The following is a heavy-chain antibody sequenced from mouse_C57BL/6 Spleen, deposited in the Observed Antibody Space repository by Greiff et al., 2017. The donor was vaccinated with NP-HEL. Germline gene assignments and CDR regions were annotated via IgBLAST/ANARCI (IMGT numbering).Heavy chain of an antibody. J-gene: IGHJ2*01. V-gene: IGHV1-64*01. CDR2: IHPNSGST. Sequence: QVQLKQPGAELVKPGASVKLSCKASGYTFTSYWMHWVKQRPGQGLEWIGMIHPNSGSTNYNEKFKSKATLTVDKSSSTAYMQLSSLTSEDSAVYYCARFYSKRGDYWGQGTTLTVSS. D-gene: IGHD2-5*01. CDR3: ARFYSKRGDY. CDR1: GYTFTSYW.